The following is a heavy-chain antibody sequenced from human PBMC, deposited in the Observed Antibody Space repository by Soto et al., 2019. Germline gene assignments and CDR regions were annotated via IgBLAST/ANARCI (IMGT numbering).Heavy chain of an antibody. Sequence: GGSLRLSCAASGFTFSGSAMHWVRQASGKGLEWVGRIRSKANSYATAYAASVKGRFTISRDDSKNTAYLQMNSLKTEDTAVYYCTRQDQGSGSYEYYYYYGMDVWGQGTTVTVSS. CDR1: GFTFSGSA. V-gene: IGHV3-73*01. D-gene: IGHD1-26*01. CDR3: TRQDQGSGSYEYYYYYGMDV. J-gene: IGHJ6*02. CDR2: IRSKANSYAT.